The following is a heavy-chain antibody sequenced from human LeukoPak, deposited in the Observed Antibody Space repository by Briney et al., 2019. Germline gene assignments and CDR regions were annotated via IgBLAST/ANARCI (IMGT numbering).Heavy chain of an antibody. CDR3: ARNMTTVAGGAFDI. J-gene: IGHJ3*02. CDR1: GGSISSSSYY. D-gene: IGHD4-23*01. V-gene: IGHV4-39*01. Sequence: PSETLSLTCTVSGGSISSSSYYCGWLRQPPGKGLEWIGSVYYRGSTSYTPSLKSRVTISVDTSKNQSSLKLSSATAAETAVYYCARNMTTVAGGAFDIWGQGTMVTVSS. CDR2: VYYRGST.